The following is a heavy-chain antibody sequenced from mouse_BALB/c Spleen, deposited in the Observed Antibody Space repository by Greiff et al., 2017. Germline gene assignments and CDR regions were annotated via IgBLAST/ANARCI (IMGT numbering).Heavy chain of an antibody. D-gene: IGHD3-1*01. V-gene: IGHV5-17*02. CDR2: ISSGSSTI. CDR3: ARWSSAYAMDY. J-gene: IGHJ4*01. CDR1: GFTFSSFG. Sequence: EVMLLESGGGLVQPGGSRKLSCAASGFTFSSFGMHWVRQAPEKGLEWVAYISSGSSTIYYADTVKGRFTISRDNPKNTLFLQMTSLRSEDTAMYYCARWSSAYAMDYWGQGTSVTVSS.